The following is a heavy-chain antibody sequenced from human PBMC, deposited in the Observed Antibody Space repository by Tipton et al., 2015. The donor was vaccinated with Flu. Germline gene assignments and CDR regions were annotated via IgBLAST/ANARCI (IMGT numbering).Heavy chain of an antibody. CDR2: LYTAGGT. D-gene: IGHD3-16*01. V-gene: IGHV4-61*02. CDR3: ARQRSYYDTSGPRGGGFYLDY. J-gene: IGHJ4*02. CDR1: GASISSGSFY. Sequence: TLSLTCTVSGASISSGSFYRTWLRQPAGKGLEWIGRLYTAGGTTYNSSLKSRVTISLDTPKNQFSLSLNSVTAADTAVYFCARQRSYYDTSGPRGGGFYLDYWGQGALVTVSS.